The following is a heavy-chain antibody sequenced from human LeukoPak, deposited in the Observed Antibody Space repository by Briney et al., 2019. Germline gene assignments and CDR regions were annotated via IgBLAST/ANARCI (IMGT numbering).Heavy chain of an antibody. V-gene: IGHV4-61*02. CDR3: ARVSYYFLGS. D-gene: IGHD3-10*01. Sequence: PSETLSLTCTVSGGSIRSGSYYWSWTRQSAGKGLEWVGRIYFTGSTNYNPSLKSRVTISLDTSKNQFSLNLNSVTAADTAVYYCARVSYYFLGSWGQGTLVSVSS. J-gene: IGHJ5*02. CDR2: IYFTGST. CDR1: GGSIRSGSYY.